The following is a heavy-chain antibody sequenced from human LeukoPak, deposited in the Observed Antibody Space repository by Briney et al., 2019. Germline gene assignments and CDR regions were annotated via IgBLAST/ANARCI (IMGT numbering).Heavy chain of an antibody. V-gene: IGHV1-2*02. CDR2: INPNSGGT. CDR1: GYTFTGYF. Sequence: WASVKVSCKASGYTFTGYFMHWVRQAPGQGLEWMGCINPNSGGTNCAQKFQGRVTMTRDTSISTAYMEVSRLTFDDTAVYYCARGIASSGRYPNWFDPWGQGTLVTVSS. J-gene: IGHJ5*02. CDR3: ARGIASSGRYPNWFDP. D-gene: IGHD6-19*01.